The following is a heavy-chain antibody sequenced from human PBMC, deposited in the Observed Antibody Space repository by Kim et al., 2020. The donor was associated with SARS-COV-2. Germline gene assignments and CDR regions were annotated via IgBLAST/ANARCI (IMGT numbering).Heavy chain of an antibody. V-gene: IGHV4-30-2*01. J-gene: IGHJ6*01. CDR1: GGSISSGGYS. CDR3: ASHIVVPSSTYYYGMDV. CDR2: IYHSGST. D-gene: IGHD2-2*01. Sequence: SETLSLTCAVSGGSISSGGYSWSWIRHPPGKGLEWIGYIYHSGSTYYNPSLKSRVTISVDRSKNQFSLKLSSVTAADTAVYYCASHIVVPSSTYYYGMDV.